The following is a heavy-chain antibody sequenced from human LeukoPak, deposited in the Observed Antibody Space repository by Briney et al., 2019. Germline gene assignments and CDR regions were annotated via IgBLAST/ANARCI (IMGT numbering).Heavy chain of an antibody. Sequence: GGSLRLSCAASGFTFSNAWMSWVRQAPGKGLEWVGRIKSKTDGGTTDYAAPVKGRFTISRDDSKNTLYLQMNSLKTEDTAVYYCTTYNWNGVGGAFDIWGQGTMVTVSS. D-gene: IGHD1-20*01. CDR3: TTYNWNGVGGAFDI. CDR2: IKSKTDGGTT. V-gene: IGHV3-15*01. CDR1: GFTFSNAW. J-gene: IGHJ3*02.